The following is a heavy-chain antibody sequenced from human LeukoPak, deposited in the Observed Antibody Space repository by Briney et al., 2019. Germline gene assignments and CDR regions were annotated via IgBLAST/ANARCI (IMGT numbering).Heavy chain of an antibody. CDR2: IYYSGST. CDR3: ASPSEDSSGWESFDY. CDR1: GGSISSYY. J-gene: IGHJ4*02. V-gene: IGHV4-59*01. D-gene: IGHD6-19*01. Sequence: PSETLSLTCTVSGGSISSYYWSWIRQPPGKGLEWIGYIYYSGSTNYNPSLKNRVTISVDTSKNQFSLKLSSVTAADTAVYYCASPSEDSSGWESFDYWGQGTLSPSPQ.